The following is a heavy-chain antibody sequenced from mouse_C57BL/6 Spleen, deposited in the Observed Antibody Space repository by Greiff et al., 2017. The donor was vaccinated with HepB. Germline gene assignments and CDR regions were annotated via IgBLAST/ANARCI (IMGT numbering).Heavy chain of an antibody. V-gene: IGHV1-80*01. CDR3: ARSRPEEYFDY. CDR1: GYAFSSYW. J-gene: IGHJ2*01. CDR2: IYPGDGDT. Sequence: VKLQESGAELVKPGASVKISCKASGYAFSSYWMNWVKQRPGKGLEWIGQIYPGDGDTNYNGKFKGKATLTADKSSSTAYMQLSSLTSEDSAVYFCARSRPEEYFDYWGQGTTLTVSS.